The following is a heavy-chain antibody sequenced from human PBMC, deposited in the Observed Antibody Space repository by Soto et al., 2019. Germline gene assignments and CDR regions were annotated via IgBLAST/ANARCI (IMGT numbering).Heavy chain of an antibody. CDR2: INHSGST. V-gene: IGHV4-34*01. CDR1: GGSFSGYY. D-gene: IGHD2-15*01. CDR3: ARAEKVVVNYYYYYMDV. J-gene: IGHJ6*03. Sequence: SETLSLTCAVYGGSFSGYYWSWIRQPPGKGLEWIGEINHSGSTNYNPSLKSRVTISVDTSKNQFSLKLSSVTAADTAVYYCARAEKVVVNYYYYYMDVWGKGTTVTVSS.